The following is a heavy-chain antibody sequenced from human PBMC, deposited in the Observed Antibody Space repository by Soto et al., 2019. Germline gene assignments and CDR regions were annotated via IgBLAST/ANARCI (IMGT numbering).Heavy chain of an antibody. CDR2: IYYSGST. D-gene: IGHD1-26*01. CDR3: ARDKSGVVGSFDY. V-gene: IGHV4-31*03. Sequence: QVQLQESGPGLVKPSQTLSLTCTVSGGSISSGGYYWSWIRQHPGKVLEWIGYIYYSGSTYYNPSIKSRVTISVDTSKNQFSLKLSSVTAADTAVYYCARDKSGVVGSFDYWGQGTLVTVSS. CDR1: GGSISSGGYY. J-gene: IGHJ4*02.